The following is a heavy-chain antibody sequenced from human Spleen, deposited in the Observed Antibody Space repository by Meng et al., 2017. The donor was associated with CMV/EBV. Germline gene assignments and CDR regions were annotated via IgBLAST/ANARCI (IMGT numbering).Heavy chain of an antibody. Sequence: GESLKISCAASGLTFSPYALHWVRQAPGKGLEWVSLIYSGGNTYYADSVMGRFTISRDNAKNSLYLQMNSLRAEDTAVYYCARDQITGYSSSPGYYGMDVWGQGTTVTVSS. J-gene: IGHJ6*02. CDR1: GLTFSPYA. D-gene: IGHD6-6*01. CDR2: IYSGGNT. V-gene: IGHV3-69-1*02. CDR3: ARDQITGYSSSPGYYGMDV.